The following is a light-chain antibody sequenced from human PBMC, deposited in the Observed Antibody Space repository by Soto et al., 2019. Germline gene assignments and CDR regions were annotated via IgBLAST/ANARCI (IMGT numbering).Light chain of an antibody. V-gene: IGKV1-27*01. CDR1: QDITSY. J-gene: IGKJ3*01. CDR3: KRTCNAPPVT. CDR2: SAS. Sequence: DIQLTQSPSSLSASVGDRVTITCRVSQDITSYLNWYRQKPGKVPKFLIYSASNLQSGVPSRFSGSGSGTDFTLIVSMQQPEDVATYFGKRTCNAPPVTFGPGTNVAIK.